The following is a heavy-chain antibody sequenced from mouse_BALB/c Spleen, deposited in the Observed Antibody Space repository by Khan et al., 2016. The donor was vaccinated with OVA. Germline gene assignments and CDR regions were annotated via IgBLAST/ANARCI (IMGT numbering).Heavy chain of an antibody. CDR1: GFTFSSFG. Sequence: EVELVESGGGLVQPGGSRKLSCAASGFTFSSFGMHWVRQAPEKGLEWVAYISSGNVTIYYADIVKGRFTISRDNPKNTLFLQMTSLRSEDTAMYYCARSMISTWYFDVWGAGTTVTVSS. J-gene: IGHJ1*01. D-gene: IGHD2-4*01. CDR2: ISSGNVTI. CDR3: ARSMISTWYFDV. V-gene: IGHV5-17*02.